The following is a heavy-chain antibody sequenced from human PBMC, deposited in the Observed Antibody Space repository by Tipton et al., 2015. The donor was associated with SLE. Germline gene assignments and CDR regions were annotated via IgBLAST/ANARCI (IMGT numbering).Heavy chain of an antibody. D-gene: IGHD2-8*02. CDR1: GGSTNTGGSY. V-gene: IGHV4-31*03. CDR3: ARSPYWEGGYFDS. J-gene: IGHJ4*02. CDR2: IFHSGTT. Sequence: TLSLTCSVSGGSTNTGGSYWGWIRQRPGKGLEWLGYIFHSGTTYYNPSLKSRLIISVDTPKNQFSLKLTSVTAADTAVYYCARSPYWEGGYFDSWGQGILVTVSS.